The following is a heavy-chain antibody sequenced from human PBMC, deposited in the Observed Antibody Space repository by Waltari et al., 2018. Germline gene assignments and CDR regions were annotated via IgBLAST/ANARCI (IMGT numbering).Heavy chain of an antibody. V-gene: IGHV4-39*07. D-gene: IGHD5-12*01. Sequence: QLQLQESGPGLVKPSETLSLTCTVSGASISSSSYYWGWIRQPPGKGLEWIGSIYYSGSTYYNPSLKSRVTISVDTSKNQFSLKLSSVTAADTAVYYCARVRPGSGYDSWGQGTLVTVSS. J-gene: IGHJ5*02. CDR2: IYYSGST. CDR1: GASISSSSYY. CDR3: ARVRPGSGYDS.